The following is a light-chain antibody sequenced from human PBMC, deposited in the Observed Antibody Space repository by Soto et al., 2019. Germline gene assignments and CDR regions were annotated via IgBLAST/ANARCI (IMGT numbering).Light chain of an antibody. CDR2: GAS. J-gene: IGKJ2*01. CDR3: QPYGRSPMYT. Sequence: EIVLTQSPGTLSLSPGERATLSCRASQSVSSSYLAWYQQKPGQAPRLLIYGASSRASGIPDRFNGSGTGTDFMLAISMLEQKALGGYYGQPYGRSPMYTFGQGTQLAIK. CDR1: QSVSSSY. V-gene: IGKV3-20*01.